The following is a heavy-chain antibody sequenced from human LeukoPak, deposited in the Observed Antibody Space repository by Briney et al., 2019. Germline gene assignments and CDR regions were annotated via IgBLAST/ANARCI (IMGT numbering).Heavy chain of an antibody. CDR3: ARGNYYDSSGYYPTFDY. J-gene: IGHJ4*02. V-gene: IGHV4-31*03. D-gene: IGHD3-22*01. CDR1: GGSISSGGYY. CDR2: IYYSGST. Sequence: SQTLSLTCTVSGGSISSGGYYWSWIRQHPGKGLEWIGYIYYSGSTYYNPSLKSRVTISVDTSKNQFSLKLSSVTAADTAVYYCARGNYYDSSGYYPTFDYWGQGTLVTVSS.